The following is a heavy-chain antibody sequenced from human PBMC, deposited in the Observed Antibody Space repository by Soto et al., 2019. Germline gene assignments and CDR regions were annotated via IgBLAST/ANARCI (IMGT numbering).Heavy chain of an antibody. D-gene: IGHD2-15*01. CDR3: ARVALGYCSGGSCYSLDY. V-gene: IGHV1-8*01. CDR2: MNPNSGNT. J-gene: IGHJ4*02. Sequence: QVQLVQSGAEVKKPGASVKVSCKASGYTFTSYDINWVRQATGQGLEWMGWMNPNSGNTGYAQKFQGRVTMTRNTSISTAYMELSSLRSEDTAVYYCARVALGYCSGGSCYSLDYWGQGTLVTVPS. CDR1: GYTFTSYD.